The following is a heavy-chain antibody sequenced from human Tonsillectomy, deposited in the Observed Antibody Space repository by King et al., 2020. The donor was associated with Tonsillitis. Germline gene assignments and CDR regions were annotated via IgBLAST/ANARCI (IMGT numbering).Heavy chain of an antibody. J-gene: IGHJ3*01. Sequence: QLVQSGAEVKKPGSSVKVSCKASGGTFSSYAISWVRQAPGQGLEWMGRIIPILAIANYEKKFQGRVTIMADKSTSTAYMELNSLRSEDTAVYYCARARRDEAFNFWGQGTMVTVSS. CDR3: ARARRDEAFNF. CDR1: GGTFSSYA. V-gene: IGHV1-69*09. CDR2: IIPILAIA.